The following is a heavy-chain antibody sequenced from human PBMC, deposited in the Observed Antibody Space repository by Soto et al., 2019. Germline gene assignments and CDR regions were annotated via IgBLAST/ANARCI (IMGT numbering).Heavy chain of an antibody. Sequence: SVKVSCKASGGTFSSYAISWVRQAPGQGLEWMGGIIPIFGTANYAQKFQGRVTITADKSTSTAYMELSSLRSEDTTVYYCASEHTANWFDPWGQGTLVTVSS. V-gene: IGHV1-69*06. CDR1: GGTFSSYA. CDR3: ASEHTANWFDP. J-gene: IGHJ5*02. CDR2: IIPIFGTA. D-gene: IGHD2-2*02.